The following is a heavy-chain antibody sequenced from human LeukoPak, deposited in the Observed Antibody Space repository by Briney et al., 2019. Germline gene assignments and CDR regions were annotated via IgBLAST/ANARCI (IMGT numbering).Heavy chain of an antibody. D-gene: IGHD3-3*01. CDR3: ARDFPYYDFWSGRRANGAFDI. CDR1: GGTFSSYA. J-gene: IGHJ3*02. V-gene: IGHV1-69*05. CDR2: IIPIFGTA. Sequence: GSSVKVSCKASGGTFSSYAISWVRQAPGQGLEWMGGIIPIFGTANYAQKFQGRVTITTDESTSTAYMELSSLRSEDTAVYYCARDFPYYDFWSGRRANGAFDIWGQGTMVTVSS.